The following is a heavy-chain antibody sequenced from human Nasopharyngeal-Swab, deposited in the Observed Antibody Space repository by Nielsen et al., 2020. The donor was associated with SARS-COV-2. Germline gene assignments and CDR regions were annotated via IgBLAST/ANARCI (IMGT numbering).Heavy chain of an antibody. V-gene: IGHV3-13*01. CDR2: IGTAGDT. D-gene: IGHD1-1*01. Sequence: VGSLKLSCPASGFSFSRSDIPWVRQATGKCLEWVSAIGTAGDTYYPCSVKGRFTISRENAKNSLYLQMNSLRAGDTAVYYCARVNWNFGWYFDLWGRGTMVTVSS. J-gene: IGHJ2*01. CDR1: GFSFSRSD. CDR3: ARVNWNFGWYFDL.